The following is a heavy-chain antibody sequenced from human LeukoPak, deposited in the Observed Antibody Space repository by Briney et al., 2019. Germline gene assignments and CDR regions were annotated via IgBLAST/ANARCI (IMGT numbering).Heavy chain of an antibody. D-gene: IGHD6-13*01. CDR3: ARDPSSSRARYGMDV. Sequence: PGRSLRLSCAASGFTFSSYAMHGVRQAPDKGLERVSVISYEGNNKYYADSVKGRFTISRDNSKNTLYLQMNSLRAEDTAVYYCARDPSSSRARYGMDVWGKGTTVTVSS. CDR2: ISYEGNNK. V-gene: IGHV3-30*04. J-gene: IGHJ6*04. CDR1: GFTFSSYA.